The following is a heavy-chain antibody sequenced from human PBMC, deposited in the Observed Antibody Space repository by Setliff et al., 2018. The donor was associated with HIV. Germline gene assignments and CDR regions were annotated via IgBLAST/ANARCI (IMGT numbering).Heavy chain of an antibody. D-gene: IGHD2-2*01. J-gene: IGHJ3*02. CDR3: ARDVPATDDAFDI. V-gene: IGHV1-2*06. Sequence: ASVKVSCKASGYTFSGYYIHWVRQAPGQGLEWVGRINPSIGVTNYAQNFQGRVAMTRDTSMTTVYMELRSLRAEDTAVYYCARDVPATDDAFDIWGQGTMVTVSS. CDR1: GYTFSGYY. CDR2: INPSIGVT.